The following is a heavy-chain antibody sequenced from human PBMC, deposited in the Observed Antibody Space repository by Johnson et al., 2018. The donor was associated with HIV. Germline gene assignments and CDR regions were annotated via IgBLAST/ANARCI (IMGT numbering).Heavy chain of an antibody. CDR1: GFSFSTYA. CDR2: ISYDGSNK. CDR3: ARDRWCLGGGSCCAFDI. Sequence: QVQLVESGGGVVQPGRSLRLSCAASGFSFSTYAMHWVRQAPGKGLEWLIVISYDGSNKYYADSVKGRFTISRDNSKNTLYLQMNSLRAEDTAVYYCARDRWCLGGGSCCAFDIWGQGTMVTVSS. D-gene: IGHD2-15*01. V-gene: IGHV3-30-3*01. J-gene: IGHJ3*02.